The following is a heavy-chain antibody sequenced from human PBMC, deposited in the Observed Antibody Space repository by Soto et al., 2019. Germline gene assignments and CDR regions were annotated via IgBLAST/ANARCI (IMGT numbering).Heavy chain of an antibody. J-gene: IGHJ4*02. V-gene: IGHV4-39*01. D-gene: IGHD6-19*01. CDR1: GGSISSSSYY. CDR2: IYYSGST. CDR3: ARVRSGWYEDDY. Sequence: QLQLQESGPGLVKPSETLSLTCTVSGGSISSSSYYWGWIRQPPGKGLEWIGRIYYSGSTYYNPSLKSRVTISVDTSKNQFSRKLSYVTAADTAVYYCARVRSGWYEDDYWGQGTLVTVSS.